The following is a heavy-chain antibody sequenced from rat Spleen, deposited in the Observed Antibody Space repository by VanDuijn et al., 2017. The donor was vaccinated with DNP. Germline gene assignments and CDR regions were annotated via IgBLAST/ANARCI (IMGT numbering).Heavy chain of an antibody. CDR2: ISSGGST. CDR1: GFSLTSYT. V-gene: IGHV2-6*01. CDR3: ATLYGGSPHY. J-gene: IGHJ2*01. Sequence: QVQLKESGPGLVQPSQTLSLTCTVSGFSLTSYTVSWVRQPPGKGLEWIAAISSGGSTYYNSALKSRLSISRDTSKSQVFLKMNSLQTEDTAMYFCATLYGGSPHYWGQGVMVTVSS. D-gene: IGHD1-11*01.